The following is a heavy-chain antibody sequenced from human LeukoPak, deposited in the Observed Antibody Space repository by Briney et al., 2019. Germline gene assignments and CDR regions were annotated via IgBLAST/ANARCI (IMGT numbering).Heavy chain of an antibody. CDR2: ISASGGST. J-gene: IGHJ4*02. CDR3: AKEVYGDYDPYFDS. Sequence: GGSLRLSCAASGFTFSSYVMSWVRQAPGRGLEWVSTISASGGSTYYADSVKGRFTISRDNSKNTLFLQMVSLRAEDTAVYYCAKEVYGDYDPYFDSWGQGTLVTVSS. CDR1: GFTFSSYV. V-gene: IGHV3-23*01. D-gene: IGHD4-17*01.